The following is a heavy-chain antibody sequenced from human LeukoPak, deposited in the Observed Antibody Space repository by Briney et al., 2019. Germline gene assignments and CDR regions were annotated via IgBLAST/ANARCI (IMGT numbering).Heavy chain of an antibody. CDR3: ARGGYYYMDV. Sequence: ASVKVSCKASGYTFTGYYMHWVRQAPRQGLEWMGRINPNSGNTGYAQKFQGRVTMTRNTSISTAYMELSSLRSEDTAVYYCARGGYYYMDVWGKGTTVTVSS. CDR1: GYTFTGYY. V-gene: IGHV1-8*02. CDR2: INPNSGNT. J-gene: IGHJ6*03.